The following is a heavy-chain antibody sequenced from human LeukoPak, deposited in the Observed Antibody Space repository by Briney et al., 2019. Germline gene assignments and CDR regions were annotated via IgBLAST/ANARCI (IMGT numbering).Heavy chain of an antibody. CDR2: IKQDGSEK. CDR3: AREGSLTEFDY. CDR1: GFTFSHYA. Sequence: GGSLRLSCAASGFTFSHYAMSWVRQAPGKGLEWVANIKQDGSEKYYVDSVKGRFTISRDNAKNSLYLQMNSLRAGDTAVYYCAREGSLTEFDYWGQGTLVTVSS. J-gene: IGHJ4*02. D-gene: IGHD2-15*01. V-gene: IGHV3-7*01.